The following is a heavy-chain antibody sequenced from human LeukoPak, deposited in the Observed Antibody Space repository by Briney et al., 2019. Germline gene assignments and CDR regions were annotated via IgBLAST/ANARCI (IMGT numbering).Heavy chain of an antibody. Sequence: SETLTLTCTVSGGSVSSGSYYWGWIRQPPGKGLEWIGNIYYSGSTYYNPSLKSRVTISVETSKNQFSLKLSSVTAADTAVYYCARRSGIAVAGAFDYWGQGTLVTVSS. CDR3: ARRSGIAVAGAFDY. D-gene: IGHD6-19*01. CDR1: GGSVSSGSYY. CDR2: IYYSGST. J-gene: IGHJ4*02. V-gene: IGHV4-39*07.